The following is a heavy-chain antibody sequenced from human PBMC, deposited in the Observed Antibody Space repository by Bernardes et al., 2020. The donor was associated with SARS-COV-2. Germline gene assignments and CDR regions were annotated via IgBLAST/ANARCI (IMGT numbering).Heavy chain of an antibody. J-gene: IGHJ4*02. D-gene: IGHD7-27*01. CDR1: GFTFNLFW. V-gene: IGHV3-7*01. CDR2: IKQDGSEK. Sequence: GGSLRLSRAASGFTFNLFWMTWVRQAPGKGLEWVANIKQDGSEKYYVDSVRGRFIISRDNAKNSLYLQMNGLRVDDTAVYYCIRENWDWGQGTLVTVSS. CDR3: IRENWD.